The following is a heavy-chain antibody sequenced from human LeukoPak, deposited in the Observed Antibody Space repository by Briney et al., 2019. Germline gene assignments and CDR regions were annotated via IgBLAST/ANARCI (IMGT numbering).Heavy chain of an antibody. CDR3: ARGGIGWDSSGWYLYYFDY. J-gene: IGHJ4*02. CDR1: GFTFSSYA. D-gene: IGHD6-19*01. Sequence: GSLRLSCAASGFTFSSYAMSWIRQPPGKGLEWIGEINHSGSTNYNPSLKSRVTISVDTSKNQFSLKLSSVTAADTAVYYCARGGIGWDSSGWYLYYFDYWGQGTLVTVSS. CDR2: INHSGST. V-gene: IGHV4-34*01.